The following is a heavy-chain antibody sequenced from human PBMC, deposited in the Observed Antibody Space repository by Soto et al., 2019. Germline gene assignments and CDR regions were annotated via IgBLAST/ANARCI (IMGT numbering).Heavy chain of an antibody. CDR1: GFTFSSYA. CDR3: ANDGGFMITFGGVIGN. V-gene: IGHV3-23*01. Sequence: GGSLRLSCAASGFTFSSYAMSWVRQAPGKGLEWVSAISGSGGSTYYADSVKGRFTISRDNSKNTLYLQMNSLRAEDTAVYYCANDGGFMITFGGVIGNGGQGTRGTASS. D-gene: IGHD3-16*02. CDR2: ISGSGGST. J-gene: IGHJ4*02.